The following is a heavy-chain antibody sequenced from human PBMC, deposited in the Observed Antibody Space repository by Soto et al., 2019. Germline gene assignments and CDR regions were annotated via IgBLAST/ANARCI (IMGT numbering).Heavy chain of an antibody. CDR1: GGPFSGYY. D-gene: IGHD6-13*01. V-gene: IGHV4-34*01. J-gene: IGHJ5*02. CDR3: AQHTGYTDSSRFDP. CDR2: INHRGRI. Sequence: SETLSLTCAVYGGPFSGYYWSWIRQSPGKGLEWIGEINHRGRINYNPSLKSRVTMSVDTSKNQFSLKLTSVTAADTAMYYCAQHTGYTDSSRFDPWGQGTLVTVSS.